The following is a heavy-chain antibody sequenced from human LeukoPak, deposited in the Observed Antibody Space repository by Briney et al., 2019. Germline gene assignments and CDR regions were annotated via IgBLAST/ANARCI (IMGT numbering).Heavy chain of an antibody. V-gene: IGHV3-64*01. D-gene: IGHD2-21*01. J-gene: IGHJ4*02. CDR2: ISSNGGST. Sequence: GGSLRLSCAASGFTFSSYAMPWAHQAPGKGLEYVSAISSNGGSTYYANSVKGRFTISRDNSKNTLYLQIGSLRAEDMAVYYCARSSMSALDYWGQGTLVTVSS. CDR1: GFTFSSYA. CDR3: ARSSMSALDY.